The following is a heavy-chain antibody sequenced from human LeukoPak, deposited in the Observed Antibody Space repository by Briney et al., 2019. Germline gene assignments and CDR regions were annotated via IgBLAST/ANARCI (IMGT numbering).Heavy chain of an antibody. J-gene: IGHJ4*02. CDR3: ARSPFYDYVWGSYPPSDY. CDR2: INPNSGGT. Sequence: GASVKVSXKASGYTFTGYYMHWVRQAPGQGLEWMGWINPNSGGTNYAQKFQGRVTMTRDTSISTAYMELSRLRSDDTVVYYCARSPFYDYVWGSYPPSDYWGQGTLVTVSS. D-gene: IGHD3-16*01. V-gene: IGHV1-2*02. CDR1: GYTFTGYY.